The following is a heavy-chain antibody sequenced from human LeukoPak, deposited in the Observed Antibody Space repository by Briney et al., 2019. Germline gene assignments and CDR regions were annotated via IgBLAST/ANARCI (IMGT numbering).Heavy chain of an antibody. Sequence: GGSLRLSCAASVFTFTRYWRSSVRQAPGKGGEGVANIKDDGREGHNVDSVKGRFTISRDNAQNSLYLQMNSLRAEDTAVYYCARDGRLAAAGNFDSWGQGTLVTVSS. CDR3: ARDGRLAAAGNFDS. V-gene: IGHV3-7*01. J-gene: IGHJ4*02. CDR1: VFTFTRYW. D-gene: IGHD6-13*01. CDR2: IKDDGREG.